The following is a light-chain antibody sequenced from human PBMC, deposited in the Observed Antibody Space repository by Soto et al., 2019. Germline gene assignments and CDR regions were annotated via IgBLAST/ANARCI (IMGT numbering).Light chain of an antibody. V-gene: IGKV3-20*01. CDR2: GAS. J-gene: IGKJ1*01. Sequence: EIVLTQSPGTLSLSPGESATLSCRASQTVTNNYLAWYQQKPGQAPRLLIYGASSRAIDIPRRFTGSGSGADFTLTLSRLEPDDFAVYYCQQYGSSPRTFGQGTKVEIK. CDR1: QTVTNNY. CDR3: QQYGSSPRT.